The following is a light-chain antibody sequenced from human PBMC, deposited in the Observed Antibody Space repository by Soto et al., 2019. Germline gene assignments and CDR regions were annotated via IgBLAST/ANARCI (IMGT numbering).Light chain of an antibody. Sequence: AIPLTQSPSSLSASVGDRVTITCRASQAIRSALGWYQQKPGKVPKLLIYAASTLQSGVPSRFSGSGFGTDFTLTISRLQPEDFATYYCLLDFGYFWAFGQGTKVDIK. CDR3: LLDFGYFWA. CDR2: AAS. V-gene: IGKV1-6*01. J-gene: IGKJ1*01. CDR1: QAIRSA.